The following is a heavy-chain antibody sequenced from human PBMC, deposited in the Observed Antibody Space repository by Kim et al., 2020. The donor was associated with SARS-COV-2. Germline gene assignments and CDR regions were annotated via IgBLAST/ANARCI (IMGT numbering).Heavy chain of an antibody. V-gene: IGHV1-3*01. J-gene: IGHJ4*02. CDR1: GYTFTTCR. CDR2: INAGDGSM. Sequence: ASVKVSCKASGYTFTTCRIHWVRQAPGQRLEWMGWINAGDGSMAYSQKFQGRVTITRDMSASTTYMAVSSLRPEDTAVYYCARGATTGHPRVLDYWGQG. CDR3: ARGATTGHPRVLDY.